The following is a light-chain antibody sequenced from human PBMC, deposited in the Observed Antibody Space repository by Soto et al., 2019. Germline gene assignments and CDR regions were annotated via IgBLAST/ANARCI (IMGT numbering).Light chain of an antibody. CDR2: DVS. J-gene: IGLJ1*01. CDR3: SSYTTSNTHV. V-gene: IGLV2-14*03. Sequence: QYVLTQPASVCGSPGQSITISCTGTSSDVGAYNYVSWYQQHPGKVPKLMIYDVSNRPSGVSDRFSGSKSGNTASLTISGLQPEDEDDYYCSSYTTSNTHVFGTGNKLTVL. CDR1: SSDVGAYNY.